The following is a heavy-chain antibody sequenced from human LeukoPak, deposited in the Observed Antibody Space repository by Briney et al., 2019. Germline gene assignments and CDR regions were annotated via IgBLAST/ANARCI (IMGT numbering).Heavy chain of an antibody. J-gene: IGHJ2*01. CDR1: GGTFSSYA. V-gene: IGHV1-2*02. CDR3: ARVFHRVYFDL. Sequence: ASVKVFCKASGGTFSSYAISWVRQAPGQGLEWMGWINSNSGGTNYAQKLQGRVTMTRDTSISTAYMELSRLRSDDTAVYYCARVFHRVYFDLWGRGTLVTVSS. CDR2: INSNSGGT.